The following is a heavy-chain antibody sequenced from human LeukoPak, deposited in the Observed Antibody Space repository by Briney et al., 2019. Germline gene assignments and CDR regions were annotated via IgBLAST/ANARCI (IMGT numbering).Heavy chain of an antibody. Sequence: SETLSLTXTVSGGSIGSYYWSWIRQTPGKGLEWIGYIYYSGSTNYNPSLKSRVTISVDTSKNQFSLKLSSVTAADRAVYYCASTVVTPEDAFDIWGQGTMVTVSS. D-gene: IGHD4-23*01. J-gene: IGHJ3*02. CDR2: IYYSGST. CDR1: GGSIGSYY. V-gene: IGHV4-59*01. CDR3: ASTVVTPEDAFDI.